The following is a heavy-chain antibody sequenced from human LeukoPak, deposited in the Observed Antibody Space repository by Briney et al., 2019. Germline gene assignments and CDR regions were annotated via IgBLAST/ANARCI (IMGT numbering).Heavy chain of an antibody. J-gene: IGHJ4*02. CDR3: AKETLEVGTSGIDY. CDR2: ISGSGGGT. CDR1: GFTFRNYA. V-gene: IGHV3-23*01. D-gene: IGHD2-15*01. Sequence: GGSLRLSCAASGFTFRNYAMSWVRQAPGKGLEWVSGISGSGGGTYQADSVKGRITISRDKSKNTLYSQMNTLRAEDTAVYYCAKETLEVGTSGIDYWGQGTLVTVSS.